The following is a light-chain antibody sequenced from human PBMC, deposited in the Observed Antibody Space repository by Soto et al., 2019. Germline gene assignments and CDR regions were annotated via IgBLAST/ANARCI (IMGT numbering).Light chain of an antibody. CDR3: QQYNNWPLT. CDR2: GAS. Sequence: EIVLPQSPGTLSLSPGERATLSCRASQSVSSNLAWYKQKPGQAPRLLIYGASTRATGIPARFSGSVSGTELNLTLSSLKSEEWAVDDGQQYNNWPLTGGGGTKVDIK. V-gene: IGKV3-15*01. J-gene: IGKJ4*01. CDR1: QSVSSN.